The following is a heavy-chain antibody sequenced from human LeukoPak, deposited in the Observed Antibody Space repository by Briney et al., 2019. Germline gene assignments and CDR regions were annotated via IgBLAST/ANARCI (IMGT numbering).Heavy chain of an antibody. CDR3: VVGGSPGY. CDR1: GLAFSAYT. V-gene: IGHV3-74*01. J-gene: IGHJ4*02. Sequence: SGGSMRLSCAASGLAFSAYTMHWVRQAPRKGLVWVSRISTDGYTTDYADFVQGRFTASRDNTKNTWSLEMNSLRAEDTAVYYCVVGGSPGYWGQGTLVTVSS. D-gene: IGHD2-15*01. CDR2: ISTDGYTT.